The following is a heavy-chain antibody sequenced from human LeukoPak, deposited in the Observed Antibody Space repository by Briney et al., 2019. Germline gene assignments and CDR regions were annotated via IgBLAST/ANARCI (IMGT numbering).Heavy chain of an antibody. CDR2: ISSSSSYI. Sequence: GGSLRLSCAASGFTFSSYSMNWVRQAPGKGLEWVSSISSSSSYIYYADSVKGRFTISRDNAKNSLYLQMNSLRAEDTAVYYCARDRGGYYGSLDYWGQGTLVTVSS. D-gene: IGHD3-10*01. CDR3: ARDRGGYYGSLDY. V-gene: IGHV3-21*01. CDR1: GFTFSSYS. J-gene: IGHJ4*02.